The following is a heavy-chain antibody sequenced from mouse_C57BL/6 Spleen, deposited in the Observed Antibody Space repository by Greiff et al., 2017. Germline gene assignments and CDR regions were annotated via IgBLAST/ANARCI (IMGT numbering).Heavy chain of an antibody. D-gene: IGHD1-1*02. CDR2: ISPNGGGT. CDR3: ARYGAYDVGDDYFDY. V-gene: IGHV1-18*01. CDR1: GYTFTGYT. Sequence: EVKLQQSGPGLVKPGASLKIPCTASGYTFTGYTMAWVRQTQGKSLEWIGDISPNGGGTFYRQKLKGKVTFTVDKTYSTAYMEVRSMRSEDTAVYYCARYGAYDVGDDYFDYWGQGTTLTVSS. J-gene: IGHJ2*01.